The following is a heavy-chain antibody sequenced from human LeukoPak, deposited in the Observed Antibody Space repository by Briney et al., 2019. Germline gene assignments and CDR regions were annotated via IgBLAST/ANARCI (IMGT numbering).Heavy chain of an antibody. CDR2: IYPSGST. V-gene: IGHV4-61*02. Sequence: SQTLSLTCTVSGGSISSGNYYWSWIRQPAGKGLEWIGRIYPSGSTNYNPSLKSRVTTSVDTSKNQFSLNLSSVTAADTAVYYCAGRYGGWDLFDYWGQGTLVTVSS. CDR3: AGRYGGWDLFDY. J-gene: IGHJ4*02. D-gene: IGHD4-23*01. CDR1: GGSISSGNYY.